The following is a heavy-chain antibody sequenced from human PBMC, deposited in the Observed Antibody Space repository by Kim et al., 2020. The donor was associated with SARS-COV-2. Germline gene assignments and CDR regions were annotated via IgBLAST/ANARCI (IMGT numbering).Heavy chain of an antibody. Sequence: SETLSLTCTVSGGSVSSGSYYWSWIRQPPGKGLEWIGYIYYSGSTNYNPSLKSRVTISADTSKNQFSLKLSSVTAADTAVYYCARDWDYYDSSGYSSYYYGMDVWGQGTTVTVSS. V-gene: IGHV4-61*01. CDR3: ARDWDYYDSSGYSSYYYGMDV. CDR2: IYYSGST. D-gene: IGHD3-22*01. J-gene: IGHJ6*02. CDR1: GGSVSSGSYY.